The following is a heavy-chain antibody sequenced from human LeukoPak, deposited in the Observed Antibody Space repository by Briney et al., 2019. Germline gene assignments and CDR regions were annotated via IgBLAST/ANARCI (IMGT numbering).Heavy chain of an antibody. D-gene: IGHD1-1*01. J-gene: IGHJ4*02. V-gene: IGHV4-39*01. CDR2: IYYSGST. Sequence: SATLSLTCTVSGGSISSSSYYWGWIRQPPGKGLEWIGSIYYSGSTYYNPSLKRCNTISVDTSKNQFSLMLSSVTAADTAVYYCARHDGLERSVFDYWGQGTLVTVSS. CDR3: ARHDGLERSVFDY. CDR1: GGSISSSSYY.